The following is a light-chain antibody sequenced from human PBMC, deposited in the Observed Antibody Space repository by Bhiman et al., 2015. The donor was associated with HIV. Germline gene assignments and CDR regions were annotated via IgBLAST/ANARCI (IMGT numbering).Light chain of an antibody. J-gene: IGLJ2*01. CDR3: GTWDSTLNSVL. V-gene: IGLV1-51*01. CDR2: DNS. CDR1: SSNIGDNY. Sequence: QSVLTQPPSLSAAPGQRVTVSCSGSSSNIGDNYVSWYQQLPGAAPRLLIYDNSIRPSAIPARFSGSESGTSATLAITGLQTGDEADYYCGTWDSTLNSVLFGGGTKLTVL.